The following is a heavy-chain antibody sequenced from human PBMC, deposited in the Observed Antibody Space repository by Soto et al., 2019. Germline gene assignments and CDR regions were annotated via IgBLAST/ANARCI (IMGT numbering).Heavy chain of an antibody. D-gene: IGHD1-26*01. CDR2: IYYSGST. V-gene: IGHV4-59*01. CDR1: GGSMNNYY. J-gene: IGHJ6*03. Sequence: QVQLQESGPGLVKPSETLSLTCSVSGGSMNNYYWSWIRQPPGKEMEWIGYIYYSGSTNYNPSFRSRVTISVESSKDQFSLQLSSVTAADTAVYYCARGQIYTGAYYYYYMDVWGKGTTVTVSS. CDR3: ARGQIYTGAYYYYYMDV.